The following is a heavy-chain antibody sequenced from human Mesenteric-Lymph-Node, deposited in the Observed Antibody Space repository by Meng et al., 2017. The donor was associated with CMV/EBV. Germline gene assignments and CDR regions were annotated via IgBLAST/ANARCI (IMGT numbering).Heavy chain of an antibody. CDR3: AREPSSIEAGGYYSRSAWFDP. CDR2: IYNSDIT. D-gene: IGHD3-3*01. J-gene: IGHJ5*02. CDR1: GGSVSSGTYY. Sequence: SETLSLTCTVSGGSVSSGTYYWSWIRQPPGKGLEWIGYIYNSDITDYNPSLKSRVTMSLDTSKNQFSLKLTSVTAADTALYYCAREPSSIEAGGYYSRSAWFDPWGQGALVTVSS. V-gene: IGHV4-61*01.